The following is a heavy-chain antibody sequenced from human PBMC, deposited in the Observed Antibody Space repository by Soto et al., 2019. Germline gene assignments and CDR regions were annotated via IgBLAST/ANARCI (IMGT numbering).Heavy chain of an antibody. CDR1: GFTFSSYW. Sequence: EVQLVGSGGGLVQPGGSVRLSCAASGFTFSSYWMHWVRQAPGKGLMWVSRIHNDGSTTRYADSVKGRFTISRDNAKNTLYLQMSSLRVEDTAVYYCAGDNWNSYWGQGTLVTVSS. D-gene: IGHD1-7*01. CDR2: IHNDGSTT. CDR3: AGDNWNSY. V-gene: IGHV3-74*01. J-gene: IGHJ4*01.